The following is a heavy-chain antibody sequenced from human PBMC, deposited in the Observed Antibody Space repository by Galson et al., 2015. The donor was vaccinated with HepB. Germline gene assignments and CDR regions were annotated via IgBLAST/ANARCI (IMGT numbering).Heavy chain of an antibody. D-gene: IGHD3-3*01. CDR1: GGSISSGDYY. V-gene: IGHV4-30-4*01. CDR2: IYYSGST. J-gene: IGHJ5*02. CDR3: ARDRVVGFLEWLGGWGWFDP. Sequence: TLSLTCTVSGGSISSGDYYWSWIRQPPGKGLEWIGYIYYSGSTYYNPSLKSRVTISVDTSKNQFSLKLSSVTAADTAVYYCARDRVVGFLEWLGGWGWFDPWGQGTLVTVSS.